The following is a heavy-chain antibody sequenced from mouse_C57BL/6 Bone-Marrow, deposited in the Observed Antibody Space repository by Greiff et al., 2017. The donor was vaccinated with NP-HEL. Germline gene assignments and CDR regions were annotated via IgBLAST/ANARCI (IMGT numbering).Heavy chain of an antibody. D-gene: IGHD2-4*01. CDR1: GYTFTSYW. CDR3: ARMGDDYFYYAMDY. V-gene: IGHV1-55*01. CDR2: IYPGSGST. J-gene: IGHJ4*01. Sequence: QVQLQQPGAELVKPGASVKMSCKASGYTFTSYWITWVKQRPGQGLEWIGDIYPGSGSTNYNEKFKSKATLTVDTSSSTAYMQLSSLTSEDSAVYYCARMGDDYFYYAMDYWGQGTSVTVSS.